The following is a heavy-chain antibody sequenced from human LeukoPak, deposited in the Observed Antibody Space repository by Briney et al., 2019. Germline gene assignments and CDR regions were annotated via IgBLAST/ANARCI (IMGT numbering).Heavy chain of an antibody. CDR2: ISAAGGST. V-gene: IGHV3-64*01. CDR1: GFTFSDYA. J-gene: IGHJ4*02. D-gene: IGHD2-8*02. Sequence: GGSLRLSCAVSGFTFSDYAIPWVRQTPGKGLEYVSAISAAGGSTYYGNSVKGRFIVSRDNSKNTAYLQMDGLRSEDTAVYYCLRGSPRSTGGDYWGQGTLVTVSS. CDR3: LRGSPRSTGGDY.